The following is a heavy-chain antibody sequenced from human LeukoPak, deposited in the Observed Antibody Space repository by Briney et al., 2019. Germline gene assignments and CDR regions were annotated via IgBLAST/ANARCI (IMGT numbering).Heavy chain of an antibody. V-gene: IGHV4-59*12. J-gene: IGHJ4*02. D-gene: IGHD6-25*01. CDR3: ASQAATTEEPFDF. CDR2: IYYSGST. Sequence: ASETLSLTCTVSGGSISSYYWSWIRQPPGKGLEWIGYIYYSGSTNYNPSLKSRIAISVDTSKNQFSLELSSVTAADTAVYYCASQAATTEEPFDFWGQGTLVTVSS. CDR1: GGSISSYY.